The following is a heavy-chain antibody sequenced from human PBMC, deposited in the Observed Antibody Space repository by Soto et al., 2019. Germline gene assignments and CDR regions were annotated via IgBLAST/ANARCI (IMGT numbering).Heavy chain of an antibody. CDR2: ISYDGNNK. V-gene: IGHV3-30*18. Sequence: QVQLVESGGGVVPPGRSLRLSCAASGFTFSSYGMHWVRQAPGKGLEWVAVISYDGNNKYYADSVKGRFTISRDNSKNTLYLQMNSLRAEDTAVYYCAKTDRKLPLWFTIGDVWGQGTTVTVSS. CDR1: GFTFSSYG. D-gene: IGHD3-10*01. CDR3: AKTDRKLPLWFTIGDV. J-gene: IGHJ6*02.